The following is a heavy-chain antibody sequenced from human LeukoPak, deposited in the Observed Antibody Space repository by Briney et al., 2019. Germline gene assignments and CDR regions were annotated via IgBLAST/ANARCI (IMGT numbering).Heavy chain of an antibody. V-gene: IGHV1-46*01. D-gene: IGHD1-26*01. J-gene: IGHJ4*02. CDR2: INPSGGST. CDR3: ARYSGSYYTLDY. CDR1: GYTFTSYY. Sequence: ASVTVSCKASGYTFTSYYMHWVRQAPGQGLEWMGIINPSGGSTSYAQKFQGRVTMTRDTSTSTVYMELSSLRSEDTAVYYCARYSGSYYTLDYWGQGTLVTVSS.